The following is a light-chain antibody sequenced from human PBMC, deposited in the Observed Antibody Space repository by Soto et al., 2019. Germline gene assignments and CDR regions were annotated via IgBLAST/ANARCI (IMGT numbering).Light chain of an antibody. CDR2: EVV. V-gene: IGLV2-8*01. J-gene: IGLJ7*01. Sequence: QSALTQPPSASGSPGQSVTISCTGTKNDIGVYDFVSWYQHHPGKDPRLIIYEVVQRPSGVPDRFSGSKSGNTASLTVSGLQDADEADYFCKSYAGSNTYVFVSGTQLTVL. CDR1: KNDIGVYDF. CDR3: KSYAGSNTYV.